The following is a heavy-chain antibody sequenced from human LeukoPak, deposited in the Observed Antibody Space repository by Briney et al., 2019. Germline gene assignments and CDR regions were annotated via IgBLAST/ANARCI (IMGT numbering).Heavy chain of an antibody. CDR3: AKTESYYTFGGVIAPDY. Sequence: GGSLRLSCAASGFTFSSYSMNWVRQAPGKGLKWVSSISSSSSYIYYADSVKGRFTISRDNSKNALYLQMNSLRAEDTAVYYCAKTESYYTFGGVIAPDYWGQGTLVTVSS. D-gene: IGHD3-16*02. J-gene: IGHJ4*02. CDR2: ISSSSSYI. V-gene: IGHV3-21*01. CDR1: GFTFSSYS.